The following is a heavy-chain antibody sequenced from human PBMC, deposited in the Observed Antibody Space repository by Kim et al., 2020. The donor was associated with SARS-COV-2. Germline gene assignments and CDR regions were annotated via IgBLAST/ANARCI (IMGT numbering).Heavy chain of an antibody. CDR1: GFTFSSYW. V-gene: IGHV3-7*01. D-gene: IGHD6-6*01. Sequence: GGSLRLSCAASGFTFSSYWMSWVRQAPGKGLEWVANIKQDGSEKYYVDSVKGRFTISRDNAKNSLYLQMNSLRAEDTAVYYCARDGSIAARPDFPFDYWGQGTLVTVSS. CDR3: ARDGSIAARPDFPFDY. CDR2: IKQDGSEK. J-gene: IGHJ4*02.